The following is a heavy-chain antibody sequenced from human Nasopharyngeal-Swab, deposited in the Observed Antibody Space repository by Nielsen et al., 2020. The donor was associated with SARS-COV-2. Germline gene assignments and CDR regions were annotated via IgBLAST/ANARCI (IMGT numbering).Heavy chain of an antibody. V-gene: IGHV3-49*03. CDR2: IRSNAYSGPI. J-gene: IGHJ4*02. Sequence: GESLKISCTASGFTFGDYGLTWFRQAPGKGLEWVGFIRSNAYSGPIEYAASVRGRSIISRDDSKSIAYLQMNSLETEDTAVYYCSRAGFLDSWLGAEFDYWGQGTLVTVSS. CDR3: SRAGFLDSWLGAEFDY. CDR1: GFTFGDYG. D-gene: IGHD6-13*01.